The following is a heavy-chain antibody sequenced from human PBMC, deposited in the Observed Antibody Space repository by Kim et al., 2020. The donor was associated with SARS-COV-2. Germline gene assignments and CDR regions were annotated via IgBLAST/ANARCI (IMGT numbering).Heavy chain of an antibody. Sequence: GGSLRLSCAASGFTFSSYGMHWVRQAPGKGLEWVAVIWYDGSNKYYADSVKGRFTISRDNSKNTLYLQMNSLRAEDTAVYYCARDLYCSGGSWPCSYYGMDVWGQGTTVTVSS. CDR1: GFTFSSYG. D-gene: IGHD2-15*01. CDR3: ARDLYCSGGSWPCSYYGMDV. J-gene: IGHJ6*02. CDR2: IWYDGSNK. V-gene: IGHV3-33*01.